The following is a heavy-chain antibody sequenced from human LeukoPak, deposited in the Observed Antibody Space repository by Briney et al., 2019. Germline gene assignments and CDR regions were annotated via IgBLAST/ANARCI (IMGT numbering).Heavy chain of an antibody. Sequence: SVKVSCKAPGGTFSSYAISWVRQAPGQGLEWMGGIIPIFGTANYAQKFQGRVTITADESTSTAYMELSSLRSEDTAVYYCARDRLVKNYDFWSGQWNWGQGTLVTVSS. D-gene: IGHD3-3*01. J-gene: IGHJ4*02. V-gene: IGHV1-69*13. CDR3: ARDRLVKNYDFWSGQWN. CDR2: IIPIFGTA. CDR1: GGTFSSYA.